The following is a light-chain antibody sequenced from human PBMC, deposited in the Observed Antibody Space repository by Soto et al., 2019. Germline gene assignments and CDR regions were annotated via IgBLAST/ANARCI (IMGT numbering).Light chain of an antibody. CDR2: DVD. V-gene: IGLV2-14*01. J-gene: IGLJ1*01. CDR3: NSYTTSNTYV. Sequence: QSALTQPASVSGSPGQSITISCTGTSSDVGAYNYGSWYQQHPGKVPKLMIFDVDNRPSGVSNRFSGSKSGNTASLTISGIQAEDEADYYCNSYTTSNTYVFGAGTKVTVL. CDR1: SSDVGAYNY.